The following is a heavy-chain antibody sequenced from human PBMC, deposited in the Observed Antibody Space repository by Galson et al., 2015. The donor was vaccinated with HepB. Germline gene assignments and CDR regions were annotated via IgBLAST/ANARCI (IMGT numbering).Heavy chain of an antibody. CDR2: ISYDGSNK. CDR1: GFTFSCYA. D-gene: IGHD6-13*01. CDR3: ARDIESRAAAGFDY. J-gene: IGHJ4*02. V-gene: IGHV3-30-3*01. Sequence: SLRLSCAASGFTFSCYAMHWVRQAPGKGLEWVAVISYDGSNKYYADSVKGRFTISRDNSKNTLYLQMNSLRAEDTAVYYCARDIESRAAAGFDYWGQGTLVTVSS.